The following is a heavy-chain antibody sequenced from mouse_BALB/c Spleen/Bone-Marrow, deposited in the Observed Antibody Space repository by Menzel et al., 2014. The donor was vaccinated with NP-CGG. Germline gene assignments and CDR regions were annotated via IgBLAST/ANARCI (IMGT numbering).Heavy chain of an antibody. Sequence: LQQSGPELVEPGASMKISCKASGYSFTGXTXNWVXQSXXXXXXWXXXIXXXNGGTTYNQYFKGKATLTVDRSSSTAYMELLSLTSEDSAVYYCASYYGSTWYFDVWGAGTTVTVSS. CDR1: GYSFTGXT. J-gene: IGHJ1*01. D-gene: IGHD1-1*01. V-gene: IGHV1-25*01. CDR3: ASYYGSTWYFDV. CDR2: IXXXNGGT.